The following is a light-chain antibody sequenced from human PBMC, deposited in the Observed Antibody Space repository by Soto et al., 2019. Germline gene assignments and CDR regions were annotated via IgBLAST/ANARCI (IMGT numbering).Light chain of an antibody. Sequence: DIQMTQSASPLSASVGARVTITSRASQTISTYLNWYQQKPGKAPKLLIYGASSLQSGVPSRFSGSGSGTDFTLTISSLQPEDFGTYYCQQSFSTPRTFGQGTKVDIK. J-gene: IGKJ1*01. V-gene: IGKV1-39*01. CDR1: QTISTY. CDR2: GAS. CDR3: QQSFSTPRT.